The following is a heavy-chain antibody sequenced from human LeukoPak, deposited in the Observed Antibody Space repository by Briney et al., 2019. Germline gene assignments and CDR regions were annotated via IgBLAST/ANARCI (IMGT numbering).Heavy chain of an antibody. Sequence: KSSQTLSLTCTVSGGSISSGGYYWSWIRQPPGKGLEWIGYIYHSGSTYYNPSLKSRVTISVDRSKNQFSLKLSSVTAADTAVYYCARGTLGATLGYWGQGTLVTVSS. CDR1: GGSISSGGYY. J-gene: IGHJ4*02. D-gene: IGHD1-26*01. CDR2: IYHSGST. V-gene: IGHV4-30-2*01. CDR3: ARGTLGATLGY.